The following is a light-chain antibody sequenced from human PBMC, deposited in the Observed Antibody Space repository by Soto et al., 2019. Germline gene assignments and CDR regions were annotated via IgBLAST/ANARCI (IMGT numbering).Light chain of an antibody. CDR1: SSDVGSYNL. Sequence: QSVLTQPASVSGSPGQSITISCTGTSSDVGSYNLVSWYQQHPGKAPKLMIYEVSKRPSGVSHRFSGSKSGNTASLTISGLQAEDEADYYCCSYAGSSFYVFGTGTKVTVL. CDR2: EVS. J-gene: IGLJ1*01. CDR3: CSYAGSSFYV. V-gene: IGLV2-23*02.